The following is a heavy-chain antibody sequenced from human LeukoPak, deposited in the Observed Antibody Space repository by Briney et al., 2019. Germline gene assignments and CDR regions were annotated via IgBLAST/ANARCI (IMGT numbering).Heavy chain of an antibody. CDR2: INHSGST. D-gene: IGHD3-22*01. V-gene: IGHV4-34*01. Sequence: PSETLSLTCAVYGGSFSGYYWSWIRQPPGKGLEWIGEINHSGSTNYNPSLKSRVTISVDTSKNQFSLKLSSVTAADTAVYYCARDRGGFYYYDSSGYLDYWGQGTLVTVSS. CDR3: ARDRGGFYYYDSSGYLDY. J-gene: IGHJ4*02. CDR1: GGSFSGYY.